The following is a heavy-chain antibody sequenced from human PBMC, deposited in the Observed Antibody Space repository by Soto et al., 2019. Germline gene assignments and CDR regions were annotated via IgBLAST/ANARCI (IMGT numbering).Heavy chain of an antibody. CDR3: ARDESGYLYY. Sequence: PSETLSLTCTVSGGSISSYYWSWIRQPPGKGLEWIGYIYYSGSTNYNPSLKSRVTISVDTSKNQFSLKLSSVTAADTAVYYCARDESGYLYYWGQGTLVTVSS. V-gene: IGHV4-59*01. CDR1: GGSISSYY. J-gene: IGHJ4*02. D-gene: IGHD3-3*01. CDR2: IYYSGST.